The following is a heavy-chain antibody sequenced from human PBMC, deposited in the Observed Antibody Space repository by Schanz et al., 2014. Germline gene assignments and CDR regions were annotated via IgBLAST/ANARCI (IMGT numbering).Heavy chain of an antibody. CDR3: AKGQLLSYYFDY. J-gene: IGHJ4*02. Sequence: EVQLVESGGGLVQPGGSLRLSCAGSGFSFSDYGMHWVRQAPGKGLEWVSAVSGRGISTFYADSVKGRFTISRDNSKNTLYLQMNSLRAEDTAVYYCAKGQLLSYYFDYWGQGTLVTVSS. CDR2: VSGRGIST. D-gene: IGHD2-21*01. CDR1: GFSFSDYG. V-gene: IGHV3-23*04.